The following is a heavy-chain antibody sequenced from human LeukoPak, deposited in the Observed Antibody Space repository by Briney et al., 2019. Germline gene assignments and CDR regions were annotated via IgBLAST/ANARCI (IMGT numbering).Heavy chain of an antibody. J-gene: IGHJ6*04. CDR3: ARDPDPHDYGDYEEGFWYYYAMDV. CDR2: ITSSSSY. Sequence: GGSLRLSCAASGFTLSTYSMNWVRQAPGKGLDWVSSITSSSSYYADSVKGRFTISRDNAKNSLFLQMNSLRAEDTAVYFCARDPDPHDYGDYEEGFWYYYAMDVWGKGATVTVSS. V-gene: IGHV3-21*01. D-gene: IGHD4-17*01. CDR1: GFTLSTYS.